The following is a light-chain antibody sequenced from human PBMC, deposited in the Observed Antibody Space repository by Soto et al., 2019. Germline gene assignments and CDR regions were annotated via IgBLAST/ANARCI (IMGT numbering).Light chain of an antibody. CDR3: QQYGGSPPIT. V-gene: IGKV3-20*01. Sequence: EIVLTQSPGTLSLSPGERATLSCRASKSVSSSYLAWYKQKPGQAPRLLNYGASSRATGFPDRFSGSGSGTDFTLTISRLEPEDFAVYYCQQYGGSPPITFGQGTRLEIK. CDR2: GAS. CDR1: KSVSSSY. J-gene: IGKJ5*01.